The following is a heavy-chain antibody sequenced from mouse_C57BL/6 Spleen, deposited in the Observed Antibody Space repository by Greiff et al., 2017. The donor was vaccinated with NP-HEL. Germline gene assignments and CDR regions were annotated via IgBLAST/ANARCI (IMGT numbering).Heavy chain of an antibody. V-gene: IGHV3-6*01. CDR2: ISYDGSN. Sequence: DVKLQESGPGLVKPSQALSLTCSVTGYSSTSGYYWNWIRQVPGNKLEWMGYISYDGSNNYNPSLKNRISITRDTSKNQFFLKLNSVTTEDTATYYCASDYDGLDYWGQGTTLTVSS. D-gene: IGHD1-1*01. J-gene: IGHJ2*01. CDR3: ASDYDGLDY. CDR1: GYSSTSGYY.